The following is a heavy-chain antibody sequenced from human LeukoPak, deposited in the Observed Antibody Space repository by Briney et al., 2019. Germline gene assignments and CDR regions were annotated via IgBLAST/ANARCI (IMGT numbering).Heavy chain of an antibody. CDR3: ARRGRDGYNGFDY. CDR2: IYPGDSDT. D-gene: IGHD5-24*01. CDR1: GYRFTSYW. Sequence: GESLKISCKGSGYRFTSYWIGCVRQMPGKGLEWMGVIYPGDSDTRYSPSFQGQVTISADKSISTAYLQWSSLKASDTAMYYCARRGRDGYNGFDYWGQGTLVTVSS. V-gene: IGHV5-51*01. J-gene: IGHJ4*02.